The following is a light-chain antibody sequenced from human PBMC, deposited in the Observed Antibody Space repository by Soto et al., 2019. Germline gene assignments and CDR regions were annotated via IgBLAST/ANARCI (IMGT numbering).Light chain of an antibody. V-gene: IGLV1-44*01. CDR1: SSNIGSNT. J-gene: IGLJ2*01. Sequence: QSVLTQPPSASGTPGQRVTISCSGSSSNIGSNTVNWYQQLPGTAPKLLIYSNNQRPSGVPDRFSGSKSGTSASLAISGLQFEDEADYYCAAWDDSLNGVVFGGGTKLT. CDR2: SNN. CDR3: AAWDDSLNGVV.